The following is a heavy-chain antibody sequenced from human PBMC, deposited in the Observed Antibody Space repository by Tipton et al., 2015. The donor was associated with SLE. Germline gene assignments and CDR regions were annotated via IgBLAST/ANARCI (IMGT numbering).Heavy chain of an antibody. CDR1: GGSISSHD. J-gene: IGHJ6*03. D-gene: IGHD3-10*01. Sequence: LRLSCTVSGGSISSHDWSWIRQPPGKGLEWIGSIYYSGNANSNPSLKSRLTISGDTSKNQFSLHLTSVTAADTAIYYCARVGYLGSGKTWDMDVWGKGITVTVSS. CDR2: IYYSGNA. CDR3: ARVGYLGSGKTWDMDV. V-gene: IGHV4-59*11.